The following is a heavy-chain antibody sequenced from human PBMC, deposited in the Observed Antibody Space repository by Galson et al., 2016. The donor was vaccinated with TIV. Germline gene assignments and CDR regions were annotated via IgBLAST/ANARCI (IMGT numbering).Heavy chain of an antibody. Sequence: SVKVSCKASGYTFTGYYMHWVRQAPGQGLEWMGWINPDSGDTNYSQKFQGRVTMTRDTSINTAYMELSNLKSGDTAVYYCARDPSPVTTSPFDIRGQGAMVTVSS. CDR3: ARDPSPVTTSPFDI. CDR2: INPDSGDT. CDR1: GYTFTGYY. D-gene: IGHD4-17*01. V-gene: IGHV1-2*02. J-gene: IGHJ3*02.